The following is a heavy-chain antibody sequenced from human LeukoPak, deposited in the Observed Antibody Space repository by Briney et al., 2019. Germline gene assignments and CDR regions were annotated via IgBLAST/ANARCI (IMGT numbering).Heavy chain of an antibody. V-gene: IGHV1-2*02. J-gene: IGHJ4*02. Sequence: ASVKVPCKASGYTFTGYYMHWVRQAPGQGREWMGWINPNSGGTNYAQKFQGRVTMTRDTSIGTAYMELSRLRSDDTAVYYCARVLGELLSLPFDYWGQGTLVTVSS. CDR3: ARVLGELLSLPFDY. D-gene: IGHD1-26*01. CDR1: GYTFTGYY. CDR2: INPNSGGT.